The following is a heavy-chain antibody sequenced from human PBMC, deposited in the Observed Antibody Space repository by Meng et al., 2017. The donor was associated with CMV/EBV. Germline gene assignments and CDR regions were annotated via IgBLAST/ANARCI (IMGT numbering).Heavy chain of an antibody. Sequence: FTGYYMHWVRQAPGQGLEWMGWINPNSGGTNYAQKFQGKVTMTRDTSISTAYMELSRLRSDDTAVYYCARDRVVVVPAATRNNWFDPWGQGTLVTVSS. J-gene: IGHJ5*02. D-gene: IGHD2-2*01. CDR1: FTGYY. CDR2: INPNSGGT. V-gene: IGHV1-2*02. CDR3: ARDRVVVVPAATRNNWFDP.